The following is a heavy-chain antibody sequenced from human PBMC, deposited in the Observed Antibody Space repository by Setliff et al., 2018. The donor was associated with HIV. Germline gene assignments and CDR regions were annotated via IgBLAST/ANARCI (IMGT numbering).Heavy chain of an antibody. CDR2: INPSGGSA. D-gene: IGHD3-3*02. Sequence: GASVKVSCKASGYTFTSHSIHWVRQAPGQGLQWMGYINPSGGSANYAQEFQGRITMTRDTSTSTVYMELTGLRHDDTAVFFCARAETTILNFFYGMDVWGRGTTVTVSS. V-gene: IGHV1-46*01. CDR1: GYTFTSHS. CDR3: ARAETTILNFFYGMDV. J-gene: IGHJ6*02.